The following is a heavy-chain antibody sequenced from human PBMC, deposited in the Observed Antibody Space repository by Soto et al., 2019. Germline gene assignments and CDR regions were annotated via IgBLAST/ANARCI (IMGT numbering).Heavy chain of an antibody. CDR2: ISYDGSNK. CDR3: AKRDVDTAMVTVYYYGMDV. Sequence: QVQLVESGGGVVQPGRSLRLSCAASGFTFSSYGMHWVRQAPGKGLEWVAVISYDGSNKYYADSVKGRFTISRDNSKNXLXXQRNSLRAEDTAVYYCAKRDVDTAMVTVYYYGMDVWGQGTTVTVSS. V-gene: IGHV3-30*18. CDR1: GFTFSSYG. J-gene: IGHJ6*02. D-gene: IGHD5-18*01.